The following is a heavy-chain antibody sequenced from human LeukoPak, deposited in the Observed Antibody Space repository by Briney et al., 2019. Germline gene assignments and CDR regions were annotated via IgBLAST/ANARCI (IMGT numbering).Heavy chain of an antibody. CDR3: ARPTITMVRGFDP. V-gene: IGHV4-39*01. CDR1: GGSISSSSYY. Sequence: SETLSLTCTVSGGSISSSSYYWGWIRQPPGKGLEWIGSIYYSWSTYYNPCLKSRVTISVDTSKDQFSLKLSSVTAADTAVYYCARPTITMVRGFDPWGQGSLVTVSS. D-gene: IGHD3-10*01. CDR2: IYYSWST. J-gene: IGHJ5*02.